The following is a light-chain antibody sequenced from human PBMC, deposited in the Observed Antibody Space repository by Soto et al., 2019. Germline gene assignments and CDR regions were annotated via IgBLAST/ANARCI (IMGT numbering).Light chain of an antibody. CDR1: QSVSSSS. CDR2: GAS. CDR3: QQYGSSPFT. Sequence: EIVLTQSPGTLSLSPGERATLSCRASQSVSSSSLAWYQQKPGQAPTLLIYGASSRDTGIPDRFSGSGSGTDFTLTISILEPEDFAVYYCQQYGSSPFTFGPGTKVDIK. V-gene: IGKV3-20*01. J-gene: IGKJ3*01.